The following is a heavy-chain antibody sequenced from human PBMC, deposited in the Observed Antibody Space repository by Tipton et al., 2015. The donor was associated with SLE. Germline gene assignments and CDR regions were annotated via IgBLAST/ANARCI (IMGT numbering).Heavy chain of an antibody. D-gene: IGHD6-25*01. CDR2: IYTSGST. J-gene: IGHJ5*02. Sequence: TLSLTYTVSGGSISSHYWSWIRQPPGKGLEWIGYIYTSGSTNYNPSLKSRVTISVDTSKNQFSLKLSSVTAADTAVYYCARDRVYSSGIDPWGQGTLVTVSS. V-gene: IGHV4-4*08. CDR1: GGSISSHY. CDR3: ARDRVYSSGIDP.